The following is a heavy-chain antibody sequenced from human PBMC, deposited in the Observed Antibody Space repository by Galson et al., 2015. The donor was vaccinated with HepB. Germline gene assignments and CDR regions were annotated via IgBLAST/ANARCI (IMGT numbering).Heavy chain of an antibody. D-gene: IGHD6-19*01. CDR3: AAAPGGQWLVLVDYYGMDV. V-gene: IGHV1-58*01. CDR2: IVVGSGNT. J-gene: IGHJ6*02. CDR1: GFTFTSSA. Sequence: SVKVSCKASGFTFTSSAVQWVRQARGQRLEWIGWIVVGSGNTNYAQKFQERVTITRDVSTSTAYMELSSLRSEDTAVYYCAAAPGGQWLVLVDYYGMDVWGQGTTVTVSS.